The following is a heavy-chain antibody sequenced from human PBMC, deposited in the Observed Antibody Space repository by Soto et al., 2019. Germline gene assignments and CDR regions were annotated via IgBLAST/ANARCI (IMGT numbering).Heavy chain of an antibody. V-gene: IGHV3-30-3*01. J-gene: IGHJ6*02. D-gene: IGHD1-1*01. Sequence: QVQLVESGGGVVQPGRSLRLSCAASGFTFSNNAMDWVRQAPGKGLEWVAVISYDGSNKYIAESVKGRFTISSDNSKNTLFLQMNSLRAEGTAVYYCARGTTTSAFSAMDVWGQGTTVTVSS. CDR1: GFTFSNNA. CDR2: ISYDGSNK. CDR3: ARGTTTSAFSAMDV.